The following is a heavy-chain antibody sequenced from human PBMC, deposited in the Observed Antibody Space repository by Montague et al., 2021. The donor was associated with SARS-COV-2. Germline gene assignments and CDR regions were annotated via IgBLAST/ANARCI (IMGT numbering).Heavy chain of an antibody. Sequence: SLRLSCAASGFTFSSYWMHWVRQAPGKGLVWVSRINSDGSSTSYADSVXGRFTISRDNAKNTLYLQMNSLRAEDTAVYYCARDAFHDYGDVWFDPWGQGTLGTVSS. CDR1: GFTFSSYW. D-gene: IGHD4-17*01. V-gene: IGHV3-74*01. CDR2: INSDGSST. CDR3: ARDAFHDYGDVWFDP. J-gene: IGHJ5*02.